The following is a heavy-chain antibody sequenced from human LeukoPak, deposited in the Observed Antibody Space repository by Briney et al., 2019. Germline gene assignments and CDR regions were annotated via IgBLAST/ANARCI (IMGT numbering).Heavy chain of an antibody. D-gene: IGHD3-3*01. Sequence: GGSLRLSCAASGFTFSNAWMNWVRQAPGKWLGWVGRIKSKTDGGTTDYAAPVKGRFTISRDDSKNTLYLQMNSLKTEDTAVYYCTTGPRKYYDFWSGLYGMDVWGQGTTVTVSS. V-gene: IGHV3-15*07. J-gene: IGHJ6*02. CDR1: GFTFSNAW. CDR2: IKSKTDGGTT. CDR3: TTGPRKYYDFWSGLYGMDV.